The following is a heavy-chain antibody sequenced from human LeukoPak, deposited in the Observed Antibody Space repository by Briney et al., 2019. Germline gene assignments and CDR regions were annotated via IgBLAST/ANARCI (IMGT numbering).Heavy chain of an antibody. Sequence: GRSLRLSCAASGFTFGHYVMSWVRQAPGKGLEWVGFIRSKAYGGTTEYAASVKGRFTISRDDSKSIAYLQMNSLKTEDTAVYYCSRGTTVKGIPYYYYYYMDVGGKGTTVTVSS. CDR2: IRSKAYGGTT. CDR1: GFTFGHYV. J-gene: IGHJ6*03. CDR3: SRGTTVKGIPYYYYYYMDV. D-gene: IGHD4-11*01. V-gene: IGHV3-49*04.